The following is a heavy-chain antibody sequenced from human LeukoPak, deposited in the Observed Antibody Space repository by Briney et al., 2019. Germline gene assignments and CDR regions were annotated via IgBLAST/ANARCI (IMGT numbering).Heavy chain of an antibody. V-gene: IGHV3-21*01. J-gene: IGHJ3*02. Sequence: GGSLRLSCAASGFTFSSYSMNWVRQAPGKGLEWVSSISSSSSYIYYADSVKGRFTISRDNAKNSLYLQMNSLRAEDTAVYYCARTQAAGFPDAFDIWGQGTMVTVSS. CDR3: ARTQAAGFPDAFDI. D-gene: IGHD6-13*01. CDR2: ISSSSSYI. CDR1: GFTFSSYS.